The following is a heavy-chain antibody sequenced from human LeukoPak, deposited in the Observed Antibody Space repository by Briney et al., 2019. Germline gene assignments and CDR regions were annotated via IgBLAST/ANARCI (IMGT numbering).Heavy chain of an antibody. J-gene: IGHJ4*02. CDR2: ISNSGSSM. CDR3: ARGGASSSWLTF. D-gene: IGHD6-13*01. V-gene: IGHV3-11*01. CDR1: GFTFSDFY. Sequence: PGGSLKLSCAASGFTFSDFYMNWIRQAPGKGLERLSYISNSGSSMYYADSVKGRLTISRDNAKNSLYLQMNSLRAEDTAVYYCARGGASSSWLTFWGQGTLVTVSS.